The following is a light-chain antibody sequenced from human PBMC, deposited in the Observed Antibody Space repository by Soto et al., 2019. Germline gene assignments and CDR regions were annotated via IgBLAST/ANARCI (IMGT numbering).Light chain of an antibody. Sequence: QSVLTQPPSASGTPGQRVTISCSGSSSNIGGNYVCWYQHLPGTAPKLLIYKDNQRPSGVPDRFSGSKSGTSASLAISGLRSEDEADFYCATWDDSLSAYVFGTGTKLTVL. CDR2: KDN. CDR3: ATWDDSLSAYV. J-gene: IGLJ1*01. V-gene: IGLV1-47*01. CDR1: SSNIGGNY.